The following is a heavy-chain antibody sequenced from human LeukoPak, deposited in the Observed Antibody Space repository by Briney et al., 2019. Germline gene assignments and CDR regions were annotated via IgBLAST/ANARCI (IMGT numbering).Heavy chain of an antibody. Sequence: SGTLSLTCTVSGGSISNYYWSWIRQPAGKGLEWIGRKYARGSSNYNPPVQSRVTMSVDTSKNQFSLKLRSVTAADTAVYYCARGRYCSADICTGGDSFDIWGQGTMVSVSP. V-gene: IGHV4-4*07. CDR1: GGSISNYY. CDR3: ARGRYCSADICTGGDSFDI. J-gene: IGHJ3*02. D-gene: IGHD2-15*01. CDR2: KYARGSS.